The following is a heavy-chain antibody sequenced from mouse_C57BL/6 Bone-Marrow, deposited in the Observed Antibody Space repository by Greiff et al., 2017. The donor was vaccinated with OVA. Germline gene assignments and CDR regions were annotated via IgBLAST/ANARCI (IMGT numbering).Heavy chain of an antibody. CDR1: GYTFTTYP. V-gene: IGHV1-47*01. CDR2: FHPYNDDT. CDR3: ARRDRTGTGDAMDY. J-gene: IGHJ4*01. D-gene: IGHD4-1*01. Sequence: VQRVESGAELVKPGASVKMSCKASGYTFTTYPIEWMKQNHGKSLEWIGNFHPYNDDTKYNEKFKGKATLTVEKSSSTVYLELSRLTSDDSAVYYCARRDRTGTGDAMDYWGQGTSVTVSS.